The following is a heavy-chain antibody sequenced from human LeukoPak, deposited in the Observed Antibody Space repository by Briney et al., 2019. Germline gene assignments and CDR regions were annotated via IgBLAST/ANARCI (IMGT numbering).Heavy chain of an antibody. J-gene: IGHJ4*02. V-gene: IGHV3-9*01. D-gene: IGHD6-19*01. CDR2: ISWNSGSI. CDR3: AKDGHTVGQWLSYFDY. Sequence: GRSLRLSCAACGFTFDDYDMHWVRQAPGKGLEWVSGISWNSGSIGYADSVKGRFTISRDNAKNSLYLQMNSLRAEDTALYYCAKDGHTVGQWLSYFDYWGQGILVTVSS. CDR1: GFTFDDYD.